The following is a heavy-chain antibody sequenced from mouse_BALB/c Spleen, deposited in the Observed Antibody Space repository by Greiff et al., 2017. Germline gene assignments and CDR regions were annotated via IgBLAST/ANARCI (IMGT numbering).Heavy chain of an antibody. J-gene: IGHJ2*01. D-gene: IGHD2-10*02. CDR1: GFTFSSFG. CDR3: ARSYGNYFYYFDY. CDR2: ISSGSSTI. Sequence: EVQLVESGGGLVQPGGSRKLSCAASGFTFSSFGMHWVRQAPEKGLEWVAYISSGSSTIYYADTVKGRFTISRDNPKNTLFLQMTSLRSEDTAMYYCARSYGNYFYYFDYWGQGTTLTVSS. V-gene: IGHV5-17*02.